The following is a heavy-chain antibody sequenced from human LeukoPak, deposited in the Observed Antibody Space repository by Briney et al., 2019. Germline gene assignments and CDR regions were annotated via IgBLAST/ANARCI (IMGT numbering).Heavy chain of an antibody. Sequence: PGGSLRLSCAASGLTVSNNFMSWARQAPGKGLEWVSIIYSGGTTYYGDSVTGRFTISRDNSKNTLYLQMNSLRAEDTAVYYCATRARPGYYYGMDVWGQGTTVTVSS. CDR1: GLTVSNNF. V-gene: IGHV3-66*01. CDR2: IYSGGTT. D-gene: IGHD6-6*01. CDR3: ATRARPGYYYGMDV. J-gene: IGHJ6*02.